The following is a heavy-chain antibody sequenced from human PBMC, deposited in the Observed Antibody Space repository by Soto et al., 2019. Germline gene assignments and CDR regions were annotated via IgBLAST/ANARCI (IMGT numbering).Heavy chain of an antibody. CDR3: FRENYFSYHGMDV. J-gene: IGHJ6*02. Sequence: GGSLRLSCAVSGFAFSGSTIHWARQASGKGLEWVGRIRSKANSYATAYAAAVKGRFIVSRDDSKTTSYLQMDSLKIEDTAMYYCFRENYFSYHGMDVWGQGTTVTVSS. V-gene: IGHV3-73*01. CDR1: GFAFSGST. CDR2: IRSKANSYAT.